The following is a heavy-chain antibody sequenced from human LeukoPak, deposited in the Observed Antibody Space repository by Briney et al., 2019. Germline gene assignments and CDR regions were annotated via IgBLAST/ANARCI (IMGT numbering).Heavy chain of an antibody. CDR2: IYISGNT. Sequence: SETLSLTCAVYGGSFSGYYWSWIRQPAGKGLEWIGRIYISGNTNYNPSLKSRVTMSVDTSQNQFSLNLTSVTAADTAVYYCAREPGYCSGDSCYGFDYWGQGTLVTVSS. J-gene: IGHJ4*02. CDR1: GGSFSGYY. CDR3: AREPGYCSGDSCYGFDY. V-gene: IGHV4-59*10. D-gene: IGHD2-15*01.